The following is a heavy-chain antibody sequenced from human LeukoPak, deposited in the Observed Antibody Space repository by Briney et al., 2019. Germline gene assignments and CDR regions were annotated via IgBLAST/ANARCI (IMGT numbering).Heavy chain of an antibody. V-gene: IGHV1-24*01. CDR1: GYTLTELS. Sequence: AASVKVSCKVSGYTLTELSMHWVRQAPGKGLEWMGGFDPEDGETVYAQKFQGRVTMTEDTSTDTAYMELSSLRSEDTAVYYCATVRPTAWSSSSHLPYFYYFDYWGQGTLVTVSS. D-gene: IGHD6-6*01. J-gene: IGHJ4*02. CDR2: FDPEDGET. CDR3: ATVRPTAWSSSSHLPYFYYFDY.